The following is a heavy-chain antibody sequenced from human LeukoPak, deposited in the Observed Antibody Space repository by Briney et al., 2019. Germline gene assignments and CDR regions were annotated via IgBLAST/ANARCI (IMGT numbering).Heavy chain of an antibody. CDR2: INPNSGGT. Sequence: ASVKVSCKASGYTFTGYYMHWVRQAPGRGLEWMGRINPNSGGTNYAQKFQGRVTMTRDTSISTAYMELSRLRSDDTAVYYCARPYCSSTSCSHDAFGIWGQGTMVTVSS. V-gene: IGHV1-2*06. J-gene: IGHJ3*02. D-gene: IGHD2-2*01. CDR1: GYTFTGYY. CDR3: ARPYCSSTSCSHDAFGI.